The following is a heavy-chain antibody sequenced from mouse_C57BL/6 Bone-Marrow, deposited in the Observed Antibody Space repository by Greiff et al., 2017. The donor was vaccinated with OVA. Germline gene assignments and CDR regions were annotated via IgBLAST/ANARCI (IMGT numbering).Heavy chain of an antibody. J-gene: IGHJ1*03. CDR2: IDPSDSET. Sequence: VKLQQPGAELVRPGSSVKLSCKASGYTFTSYWMHWVKQRPIQGLEWIGNIDPSDSETHYNQKFKDKATLTVDKSSSTAYMQLSSLTSEDSAVYYCAREGVSYWYFDVWGTGTTVTVSS. CDR1: GYTFTSYW. V-gene: IGHV1-52*01. D-gene: IGHD6-2*01. CDR3: AREGVSYWYFDV.